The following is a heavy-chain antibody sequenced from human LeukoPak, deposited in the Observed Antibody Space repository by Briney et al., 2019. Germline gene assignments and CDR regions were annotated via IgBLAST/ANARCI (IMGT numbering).Heavy chain of an antibody. CDR2: ISISGSLI. CDR1: GFTFNSYE. J-gene: IGHJ5*02. D-gene: IGHD2-2*01. V-gene: IGHV3-48*03. CDR3: ARAMRRARGYCSSTSCLTGAPWFDP. Sequence: PGGSLRLSCTVSGFTFNSYEMNWVRQAPGKGLEWISYISISGSLIYYADSVKGRFTISRDDAKNSLFLQMISLRAEDTAVYYCARAMRRARGYCSSTSCLTGAPWFDPWGQGTLVTVSS.